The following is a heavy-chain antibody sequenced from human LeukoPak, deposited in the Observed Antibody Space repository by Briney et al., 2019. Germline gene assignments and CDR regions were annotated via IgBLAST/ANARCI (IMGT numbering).Heavy chain of an antibody. CDR3: AKARITMIRGAFDI. CDR2: ISYDGSNK. J-gene: IGHJ3*02. Sequence: GGSLRLSCAASGVTFSSYGMHWVRQAPGKGLEWVAVISYDGSNKYYADSVKGRFTISRDNSKNTLYLQMNSLRAEDTAVYYCAKARITMIRGAFDIWGQGTMVTVSS. CDR1: GVTFSSYG. D-gene: IGHD3-22*01. V-gene: IGHV3-30*18.